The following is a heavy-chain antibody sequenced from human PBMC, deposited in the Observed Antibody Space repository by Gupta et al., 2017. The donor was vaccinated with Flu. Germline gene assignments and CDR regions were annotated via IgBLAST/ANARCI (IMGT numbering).Heavy chain of an antibody. Sequence: YLHWVRQAPGQGLEWMGMIDPISGSTVYAQNFQGRLSMTRDSSTDTVYMDLSSLTYEDTATYFCARDLVLANWIKAVAPLYWGQGTLVLVSS. CDR2: IDPISGST. V-gene: IGHV1-46*03. CDR3: ARDLVLANWIKAVAPLY. D-gene: IGHD6-19*01. CDR1: Y. J-gene: IGHJ4*02.